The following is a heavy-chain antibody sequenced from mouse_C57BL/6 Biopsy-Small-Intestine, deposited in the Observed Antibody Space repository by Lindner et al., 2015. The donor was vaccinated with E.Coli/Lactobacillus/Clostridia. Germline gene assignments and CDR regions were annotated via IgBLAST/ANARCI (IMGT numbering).Heavy chain of an antibody. CDR2: ISTHSGNT. Sequence: SVKVSCKASGYTFTSQGISWVRQAPGQGLEWMGWISTHSGNTNYAQKLQGRVTMTTDTSTTTAYMELRSLRSDDTAVYYCARDKDYYFADWGQGTLVTVSS. D-gene: IGHD1-1*01. CDR3: ARDKDYYFAD. V-gene: IGHV1-55*01. J-gene: IGHJ4*01. CDR1: GYTFTSQG.